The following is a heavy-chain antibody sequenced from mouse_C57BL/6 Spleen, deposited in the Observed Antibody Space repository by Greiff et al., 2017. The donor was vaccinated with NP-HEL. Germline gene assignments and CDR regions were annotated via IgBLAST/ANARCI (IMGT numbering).Heavy chain of an antibody. CDR1: GYSITSGYY. V-gene: IGHV3-6*01. Sequence: EVKLQESGPGLVKPSQSLSLTCSVTGYSITSGYYWNWIRQFPGNKLEWMGYISYDRSNNYNPSLKNRISITRDTSKNQFFLKLNSVTTEDTATYYCARFTTVVAIDYWGQGTTLTVSS. CDR3: ARFTTVVAIDY. CDR2: ISYDRSN. J-gene: IGHJ2*01. D-gene: IGHD1-1*01.